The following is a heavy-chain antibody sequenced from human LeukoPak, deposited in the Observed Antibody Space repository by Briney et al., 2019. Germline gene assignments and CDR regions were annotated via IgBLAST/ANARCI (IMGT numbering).Heavy chain of an antibody. D-gene: IGHD6-19*01. J-gene: IGHJ4*02. CDR2: INHSGST. CDR3: ARGGGSSGYYFDY. CDR1: GGSFSGYY. V-gene: IGHV4-34*01. Sequence: SETLSLTCAVYGGSFSGYYWSWIRQPPGKGLEWIREINHSGSTNYNPSLKSRVTISVDTSKNQFSLKLTSVTAADTAVYYCARGGGSSGYYFDYWGQGTLVTVSS.